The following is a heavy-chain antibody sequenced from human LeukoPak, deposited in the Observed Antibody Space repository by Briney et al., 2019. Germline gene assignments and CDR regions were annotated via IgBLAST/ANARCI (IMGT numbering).Heavy chain of an antibody. CDR2: ISTYNGNT. CDR1: GYTFTTYG. Sequence: ASVKVSCKASGYTFTTYGINWVRQAPGQGLEWMGWISTYNGNTNYEQKLQGRVTMTTDTSTSTAYMELRSLRSDDTAVYYCASLKNSYDSSGYLVTDAFDIWGQGTMVTVSS. V-gene: IGHV1-18*01. J-gene: IGHJ3*02. D-gene: IGHD3-22*01. CDR3: ASLKNSYDSSGYLVTDAFDI.